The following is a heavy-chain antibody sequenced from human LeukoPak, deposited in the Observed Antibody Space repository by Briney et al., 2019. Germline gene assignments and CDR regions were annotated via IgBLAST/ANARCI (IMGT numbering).Heavy chain of an antibody. CDR3: ARGGSSDVTLGDYFDY. V-gene: IGHV1-69*05. CDR1: GGTFSSYP. CDR2: IIPIFGTA. Sequence: SVKVSCKASGGTFSSYPISWVRQAPGQGLEWMGRIIPIFGTANYAQKFQGRVTITTDESTSTAYMELSSLRSEDTAVYYCARGGSSDVTLGDYFDYWGQGTLVTVSS. J-gene: IGHJ4*02. D-gene: IGHD2-15*01.